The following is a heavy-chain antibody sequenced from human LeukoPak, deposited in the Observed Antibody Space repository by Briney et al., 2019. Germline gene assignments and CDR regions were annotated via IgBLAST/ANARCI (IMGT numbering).Heavy chain of an antibody. CDR3: ASGMIPFQE. Sequence: SSETLSLTCAVYGGSFSGYYWSWIRQPPGKGLEWIGEINHSGSTNYNPSLKSRVSISVDTSKNQFSLKVSSVTAADTAVYYCASGMIPFQEWGQGTLVIVSS. CDR1: GGSFSGYY. D-gene: IGHD3-22*01. V-gene: IGHV4-34*01. CDR2: INHSGST. J-gene: IGHJ1*01.